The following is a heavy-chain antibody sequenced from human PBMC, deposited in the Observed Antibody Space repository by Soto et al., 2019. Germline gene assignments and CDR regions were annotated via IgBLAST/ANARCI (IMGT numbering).Heavy chain of an antibody. CDR3: TRSLGSGSSVDY. J-gene: IGHJ4*02. CDR1: GFTFGDYA. CDR2: IRSKAYGGTT. Sequence: GRSLRLSCTAAGFTFGDYAMSWFRQAPGKGLEWVGFIRSKAYGGTTEYAASVKGRFTISRDDSKIIAYLQMNSMKTEDTAVYYCTRSLGSGSSVDYWGQGTLVTASS. V-gene: IGHV3-49*03. D-gene: IGHD3-10*02.